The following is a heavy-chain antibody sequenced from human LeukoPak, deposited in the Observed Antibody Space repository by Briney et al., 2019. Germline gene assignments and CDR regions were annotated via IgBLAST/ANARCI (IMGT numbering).Heavy chain of an antibody. V-gene: IGHV1-69*01. CDR3: ARVLHYDSSGYYYYYYYYMDV. Sequence: SVKVSCKASGRTFSSYAISWVRQAPGQGLEWMGGIIPIFGTANYAQKSQGRVTITADESTSTAYMELSSLRSEDTAVYYCARVLHYDSSGYYYYYYYYMDVWGKGTTVTVSS. CDR2: IIPIFGTA. D-gene: IGHD3-22*01. CDR1: GRTFSSYA. J-gene: IGHJ6*03.